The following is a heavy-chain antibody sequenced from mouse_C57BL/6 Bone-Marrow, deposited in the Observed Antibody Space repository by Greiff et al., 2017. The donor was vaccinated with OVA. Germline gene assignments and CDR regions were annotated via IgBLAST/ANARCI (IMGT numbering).Heavy chain of an antibody. CDR1: GFTFSSYG. CDR2: ISSGGSYT. Sequence: DVMLVESGGDLVKPGGSLKLSCAASGFTFSSYGMSWVRQTPDKRLEWVATISSGGSYTYYPDSVKGRFTISRDNAKNTLYLQMSILKSEDTAMYYCARHNWGFDYWGQGTTLTVSS. CDR3: ARHNWGFDY. V-gene: IGHV5-6*02. D-gene: IGHD4-1*01. J-gene: IGHJ2*01.